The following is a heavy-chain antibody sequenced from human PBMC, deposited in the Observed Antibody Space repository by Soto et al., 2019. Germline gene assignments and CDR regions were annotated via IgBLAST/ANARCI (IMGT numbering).Heavy chain of an antibody. J-gene: IGHJ4*02. Sequence: SVKVSCKASGGTFSSYTISWVRQAPGQGLEWMGRIIPILGIANYAQKFQGRVTITADKSTSTAYMELSSLRSEDTAVYYCASPPGSDFWSGYYSYWGQGTLVTVSS. CDR2: IIPILGIA. CDR3: ASPPGSDFWSGYYSY. V-gene: IGHV1-69*02. D-gene: IGHD3-3*01. CDR1: GGTFSSYT.